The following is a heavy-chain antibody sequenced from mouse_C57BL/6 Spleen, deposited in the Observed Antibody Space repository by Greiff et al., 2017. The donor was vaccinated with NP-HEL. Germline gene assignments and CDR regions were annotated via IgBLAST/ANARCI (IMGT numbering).Heavy chain of an antibody. CDR2: MSSGGDYI. D-gene: IGHD1-1*01. J-gene: IGHJ4*01. CDR3: TREVYYGSSYAMDY. Sequence: EVMLVESGAGLVKPGGSLKLSCAASGFTFSSYAMSWVRQTPEKRLEWVAYMSSGGDYIYYADTVKGRFTISRDNARNTLYLQMSRLKSEDTAMYYCTREVYYGSSYAMDYWGQGTSVTVSS. CDR1: GFTFSSYA. V-gene: IGHV5-9-1*02.